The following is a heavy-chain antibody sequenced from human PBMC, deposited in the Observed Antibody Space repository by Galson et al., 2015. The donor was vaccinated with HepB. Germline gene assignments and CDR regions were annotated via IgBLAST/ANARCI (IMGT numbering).Heavy chain of an antibody. CDR1: GFTFSSLG. J-gene: IGHJ6*02. Sequence: SLRLSCSASGFTFSSLGMHWVRQAPGKGLEWVAVISYAGDNKYYAESVKGRFTISRDESRNTLHLQMNSLRAEDTAIYYCARDKDPSRTWVDGLIYYGLAVWGQGTTVTVSS. CDR2: ISYAGDNK. V-gene: IGHV3-30*03. CDR3: ARDKDPSRTWVDGLIYYGLAV. D-gene: IGHD6-13*01.